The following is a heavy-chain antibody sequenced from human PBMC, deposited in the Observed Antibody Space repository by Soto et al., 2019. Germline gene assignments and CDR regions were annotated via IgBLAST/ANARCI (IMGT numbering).Heavy chain of an antibody. J-gene: IGHJ6*02. Sequence: ASVKVSCKASGYTFTIYYMHLVRQAPGQGLERMGIITPSGRSTSYAQKFQGRVTMTRDTSTSTVYMELRSLRTEDTAVYYCARNTLENIVVVVAARRTNYGMDVWGQGTTVTASS. CDR2: ITPSGRST. CDR3: ARNTLENIVVVVAARRTNYGMDV. V-gene: IGHV1-46*01. D-gene: IGHD2-15*01. CDR1: GYTFTIYY.